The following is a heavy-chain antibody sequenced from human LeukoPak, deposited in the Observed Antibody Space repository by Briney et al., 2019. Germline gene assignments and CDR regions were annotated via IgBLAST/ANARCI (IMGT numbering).Heavy chain of an antibody. CDR3: ARRGCGDYVGYYFDY. Sequence: ASVKVSCKASGYTFTSYGISWVRQAPGQGLEWMGWISAYNGNTNYAQKLQGRVTMTTDTSTSTAYMELRSLRSDDTAVYYCARRGCGDYVGYYFDYWGQGTLVTVSS. D-gene: IGHD4-17*01. CDR1: GYTFTSYG. CDR2: ISAYNGNT. J-gene: IGHJ4*02. V-gene: IGHV1-18*04.